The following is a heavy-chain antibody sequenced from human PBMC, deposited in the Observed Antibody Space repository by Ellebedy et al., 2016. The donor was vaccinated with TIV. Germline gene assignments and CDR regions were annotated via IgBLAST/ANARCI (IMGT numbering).Heavy chain of an antibody. CDR3: AKGPPVDFEVALAAIPDY. Sequence: GESLKISCAASGFTFPSTAMSWVRQAPGKGPECISGISASGGSSYYADSVRGRFTISRDNSKNAVYLQMNTLTTDDTAVYYCAKGPPVDFEVALAAIPDYWGQGTLVTVS. CDR1: GFTFPSTA. D-gene: IGHD2-15*01. V-gene: IGHV3-23*01. CDR2: ISASGGSS. J-gene: IGHJ4*02.